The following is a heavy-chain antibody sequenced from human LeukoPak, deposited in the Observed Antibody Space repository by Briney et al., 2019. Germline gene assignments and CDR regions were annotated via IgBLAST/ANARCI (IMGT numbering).Heavy chain of an antibody. CDR3: ARGVATHYYDSSGTLWDY. Sequence: ASVKVSCKASGYTFTGYYMHWVRQAPGQGLEWMGWINPNSGGTNYAQKFQGRVTMTRDTSISTAYMELSRLRSDDTAVYYCARGVATHYYDSSGTLWDYWGQGTLVTVSS. V-gene: IGHV1-2*02. J-gene: IGHJ4*02. D-gene: IGHD3-22*01. CDR1: GYTFTGYY. CDR2: INPNSGGT.